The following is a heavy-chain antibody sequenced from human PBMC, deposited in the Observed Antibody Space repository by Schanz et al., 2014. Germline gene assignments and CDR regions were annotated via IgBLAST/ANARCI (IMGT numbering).Heavy chain of an antibody. V-gene: IGHV3-21*01. CDR3: VGIHVAVAEAFY. J-gene: IGHJ4*02. D-gene: IGHD6-19*01. CDR2: IFSSSTYI. CDR1: GFTFSDYS. Sequence: EVQLVESGGGLVKPGGSLRLSCAASGFTFSDYSMNWVRQAPGKGLEWVSSIFSSSTYIYYAGSVKGRFTISRDNAKNSLFLQMHSLRAEDTALYYCVGIHVAVAEAFYWGQGALVIVS.